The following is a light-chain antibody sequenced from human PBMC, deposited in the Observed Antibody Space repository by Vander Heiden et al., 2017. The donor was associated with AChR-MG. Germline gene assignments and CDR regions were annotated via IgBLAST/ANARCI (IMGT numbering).Light chain of an antibody. J-gene: IGLJ3*02. V-gene: IGLV2-8*01. Sequence: QSALTPPPSASWSPGQSVTISCTGPSRDVGGSNSVSWYKQHPGKEPKPMIYEVSKRPSGVPERFSGAKSGNTASLTVSGRQAEDEADYYCSSDAGSNNFGVFGGGTKLTVL. CDR2: EVS. CDR3: SSDAGSNNFGV. CDR1: SRDVGGSNS.